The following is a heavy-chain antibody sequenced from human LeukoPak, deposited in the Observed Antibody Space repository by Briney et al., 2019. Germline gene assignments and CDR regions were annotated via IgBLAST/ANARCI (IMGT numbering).Heavy chain of an antibody. CDR2: IKRTTDGGTT. V-gene: IGHV3-15*01. J-gene: IGHJ5*02. Sequence: PGRSLRLSCRCPGFTFGDYVMTWVRQAPGKGLEWVGRIKRTTDGGTTDYAAPVEGRFTISRDDSKTTLYLQMNSLKTDDTAVYYCTTLHRFDPSGQGTLVTVSS. CDR1: GFTFGDYV. CDR3: TTLHRFDP.